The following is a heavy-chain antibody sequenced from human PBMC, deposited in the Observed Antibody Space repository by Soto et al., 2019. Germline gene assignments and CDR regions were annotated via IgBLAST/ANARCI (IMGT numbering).Heavy chain of an antibody. J-gene: IGHJ6*02. Sequence: EVQLLESGGGLVQPGGSLRLSCAASGFTFSSYAMRWVRQAPGKGLVWVSAISGSGGRTYYADSVKGRFTISRDNSKNTLYHQMNTLRAEDTAVYYCAKNGGAHGLLATYYYYGMDVWGQGTTVTVSS. D-gene: IGHD3-3*02. CDR2: ISGSGGRT. CDR3: AKNGGAHGLLATYYYYGMDV. CDR1: GFTFSSYA. V-gene: IGHV3-23*01.